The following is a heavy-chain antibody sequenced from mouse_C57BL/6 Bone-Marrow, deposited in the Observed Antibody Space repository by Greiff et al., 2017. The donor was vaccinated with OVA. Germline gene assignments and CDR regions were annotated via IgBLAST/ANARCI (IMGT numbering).Heavy chain of an antibody. CDR2: IDPSDSET. Sequence: QVQLQQPGAELVRPGSSVKLSCKASGYTFTSYWMHWVKQRPIQGLEWIGNIDPSDSETHYNQKFKDKATLTVDKSSSTAYMQLSRLTSEDAAVYDCATIDYGNYDYAMDYWGQGTSVTVSS. D-gene: IGHD2-1*01. V-gene: IGHV1-52*01. J-gene: IGHJ4*01. CDR1: GYTFTSYW. CDR3: ATIDYGNYDYAMDY.